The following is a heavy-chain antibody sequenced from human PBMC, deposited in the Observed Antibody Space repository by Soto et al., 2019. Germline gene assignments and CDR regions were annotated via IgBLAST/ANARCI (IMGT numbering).Heavy chain of an antibody. CDR1: GGSISSYY. Sequence: PSETLSLTCTVSGGSISSYYWSWIRQPPGKGLEWIGYIYYSGSTNYNPSLKSRVTISVDTSKNQFSLKLSSVTAADTAVYYCARHGLIRGLRQNWFEPWGQGTRVTVSS. V-gene: IGHV4-59*08. CDR3: ARHGLIRGLRQNWFEP. CDR2: IYYSGST. J-gene: IGHJ5*02. D-gene: IGHD3-10*01.